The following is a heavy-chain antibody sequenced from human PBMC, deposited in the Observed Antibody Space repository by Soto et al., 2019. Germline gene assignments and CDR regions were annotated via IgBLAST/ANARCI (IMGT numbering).Heavy chain of an antibody. J-gene: IGHJ6*02. Sequence: GGSLRLSCAASGFTFSSYGMHWVRQAPGKGLEWVAVIWYDGSNKYYADSVKGRFTISRDNSKNTLYLQMNSLRAEDTAVYYCARDQGCCDYYDSSGYFNYYGMDVWGQGTTVTVSS. D-gene: IGHD3-22*01. V-gene: IGHV3-33*01. CDR2: IWYDGSNK. CDR3: ARDQGCCDYYDSSGYFNYYGMDV. CDR1: GFTFSSYG.